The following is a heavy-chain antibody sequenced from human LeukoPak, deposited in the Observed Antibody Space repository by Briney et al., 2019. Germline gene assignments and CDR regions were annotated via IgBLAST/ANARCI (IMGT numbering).Heavy chain of an antibody. Sequence: GGSLRLSCAASGFTFSSYSMNWVRQAPGKGLEWVSSVSSSSSYIYYADSVKGRFTISRDNAKNSLYLQMNSLRAEDTAVYYCARDVSLEYGDPLRDWGQGTLVTVSS. J-gene: IGHJ4*02. D-gene: IGHD4-17*01. CDR2: VSSSSSYI. V-gene: IGHV3-21*01. CDR1: GFTFSSYS. CDR3: ARDVSLEYGDPLRD.